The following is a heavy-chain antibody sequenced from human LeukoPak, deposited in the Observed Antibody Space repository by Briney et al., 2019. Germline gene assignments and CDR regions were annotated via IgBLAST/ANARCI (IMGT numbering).Heavy chain of an antibody. CDR1: GDSVSSNSAA. D-gene: IGHD7-27*01. CDR2: TYYRSKWYN. Sequence: RSQTLSLTCAISGDSVSSNSAAWNWIRQSPWRGLEWLGSTYYRSKWYNDYAVSVKSRITIIPDTSKNQFSLQLNSVTPEDTAVYYCAREASLTGDAFDIWGQGTMVTVSS. J-gene: IGHJ3*02. V-gene: IGHV6-1*01. CDR3: AREASLTGDAFDI.